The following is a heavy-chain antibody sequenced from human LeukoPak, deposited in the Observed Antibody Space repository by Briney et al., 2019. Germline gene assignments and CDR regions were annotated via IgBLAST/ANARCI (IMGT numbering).Heavy chain of an antibody. CDR1: GGSISSSSYY. V-gene: IGHV4-39*01. Sequence: SQTLSLTCTVSGGSISSSSYYWGWIRQPPGEGLEWIGSIYYSGGTYYNPSLKSRVTISVDTSKNQFSLKLSSVTAADTAVYYCATPGRSGYIYWGQGTLVTVSS. CDR2: IYYSGGT. J-gene: IGHJ4*02. D-gene: IGHD3-22*01. CDR3: ATPGRSGYIY.